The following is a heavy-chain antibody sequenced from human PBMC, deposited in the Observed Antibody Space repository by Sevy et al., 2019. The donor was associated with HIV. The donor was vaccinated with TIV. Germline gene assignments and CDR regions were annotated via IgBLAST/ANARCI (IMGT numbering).Heavy chain of an antibody. J-gene: IGHJ6*02. CDR1: GGSISSYY. CDR3: ASQTRGGMDV. D-gene: IGHD3-10*01. Sequence: SETLSLTCTVSGGSISSYYWSWIRQPPGKGLEWIGYIYYSGTTNYNPSLKSRVTISVDRSKNQFSLKLSSVTAADTAVYYCASQTRGGMDVWGQGTTVTVSS. CDR2: IYYSGTT. V-gene: IGHV4-59*01.